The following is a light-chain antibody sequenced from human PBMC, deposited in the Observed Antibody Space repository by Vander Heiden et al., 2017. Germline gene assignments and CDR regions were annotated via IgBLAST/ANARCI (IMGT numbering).Light chain of an antibody. CDR2: KVS. Sequence: EVVMTQSPPSLPVALSQPASISCRSSQSPVYSDGNTYLNWFQQRPGQPPRRLSDKVSNRDFVVPDRCRGSGSGTDFTLKISRLEAEEVGVEYCMQGTHRPGYMFCQGTKLEIK. CDR3: MQGTHRPGYM. CDR1: QSPVYSDGNTY. V-gene: IGKV2-30*01. J-gene: IGKJ2*01.